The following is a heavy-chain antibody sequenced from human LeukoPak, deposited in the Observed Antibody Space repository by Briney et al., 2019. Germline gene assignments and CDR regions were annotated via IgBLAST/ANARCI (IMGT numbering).Heavy chain of an antibody. J-gene: IGHJ4*02. D-gene: IGHD3-22*01. CDR1: GFTFSSYA. V-gene: IGHV3-30-3*01. CDR3: AKDQNYYDSSGYLH. Sequence: GGSLRLSCAASGFTFSSYAMHWVRQAPGKGLEWVAVISYDGSNKYYADSVKGRFTISRDNSKNTLYLQMNSLRAEDTAVYYCAKDQNYYDSSGYLHWGQGTLVTVSS. CDR2: ISYDGSNK.